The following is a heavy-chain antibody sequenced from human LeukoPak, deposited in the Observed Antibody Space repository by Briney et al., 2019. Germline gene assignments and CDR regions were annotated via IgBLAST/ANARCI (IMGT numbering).Heavy chain of an antibody. D-gene: IGHD1-1*01. J-gene: IGHJ6*04. CDR3: AKTGMLRRVGYLDV. CDR1: GFIFSDYS. Sequence: QAGGSLRLSCVASGFIFSDYSIQWVRQAPGKGLEWVAVIAYDGNNTYYGDSVRGRFTISRDNSKKMVYLEMNSLRVEDTAVYYCAKTGMLRRVGYLDVWGKGTAVIVSS. CDR2: IAYDGNNT. V-gene: IGHV3-30*18.